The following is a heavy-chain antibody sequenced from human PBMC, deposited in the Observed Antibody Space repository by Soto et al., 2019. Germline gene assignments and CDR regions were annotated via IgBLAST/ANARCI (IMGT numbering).Heavy chain of an antibody. D-gene: IGHD3-10*01. CDR2: ISGSGGST. CDR3: AKDTRVIGPGLYYFGY. J-gene: IGHJ4*02. V-gene: IGHV3-23*01. CDR1: GFTFSSYA. Sequence: EVQLLESGGGLVQPGGSLRLSCAASGFTFSSYAMSWVRQAPGKGLEWVSAISGSGGSTYYADSVKGWFTISRDNSKNTLYLQMNSLRAEDTAVYYCAKDTRVIGPGLYYFGYWGQGTLVTVSS.